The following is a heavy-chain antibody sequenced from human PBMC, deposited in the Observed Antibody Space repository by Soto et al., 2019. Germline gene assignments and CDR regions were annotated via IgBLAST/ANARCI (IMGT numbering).Heavy chain of an antibody. CDR1: GGSISNNNW. D-gene: IGHD3-3*01. Sequence: QVQLQESGPGLVKPSGTLSLTCTVSGGSISNNNWWSWVRQTPEKGLEWIGQIYHSGNTNYNPSLKSRVSMSVDKSTNQSSLKMNSATAADTAVYYCARFLPGFVGENEAFDFWGHGTLVTVSS. CDR2: IYHSGNT. CDR3: ARFLPGFVGENEAFDF. J-gene: IGHJ4*01. V-gene: IGHV4-4*02.